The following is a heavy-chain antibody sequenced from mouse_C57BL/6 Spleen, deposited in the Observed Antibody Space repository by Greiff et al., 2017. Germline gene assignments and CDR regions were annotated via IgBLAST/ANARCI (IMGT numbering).Heavy chain of an antibody. CDR1: GYSITSGYD. V-gene: IGHV3-1*01. J-gene: IGHJ2*01. Sequence: EVQLVESGPGMVKPSQSLSLTCTVTGYSITSGYDWHWIRHFPGNKLEWMGYISYSGSTNYNPSLKSRISITHDTSKNHFFLKLNSVTTEDTATYYCAREGGYYYGSSYGYFDYWGQGTTLTVSS. CDR3: AREGGYYYGSSYGYFDY. D-gene: IGHD1-1*01. CDR2: ISYSGST.